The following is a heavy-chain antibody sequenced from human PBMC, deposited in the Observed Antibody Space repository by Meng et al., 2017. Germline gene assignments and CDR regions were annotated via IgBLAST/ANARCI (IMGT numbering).Heavy chain of an antibody. CDR2: IIPIFGTA. CDR1: VGTFSSYA. V-gene: IGHV1-69*01. CDR3: AREIAAAYCGGDCYL. Sequence: VLFVQGVLEVRKLESGLMAACKESVGTFSSYAITWVHQAPGLGLEWMGEIIPIFGTANYAQKFQGRVTINADESTSTAYMELSSLRYEDTAVYYCAREIAAAYCGGDCYLWGQGTLVTVSS. D-gene: IGHD2-21*02. J-gene: IGHJ5*02.